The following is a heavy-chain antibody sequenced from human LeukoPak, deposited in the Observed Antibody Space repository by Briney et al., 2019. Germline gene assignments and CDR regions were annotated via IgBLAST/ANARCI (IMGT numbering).Heavy chain of an antibody. Sequence: SVKVSCKASGGTFSSYAISWVRQAPGQGLEWMGGIIPIFSTANYAQKFQGRVTITADKSTSTAYMELSSLRSEDTAVYYCARDRGSQIISSTSWSLGYWGQGTLVTVSS. CDR2: IIPIFSTA. CDR1: GGTFSSYA. V-gene: IGHV1-69*06. CDR3: ARDRGSQIISSTSWSLGY. D-gene: IGHD2-2*01. J-gene: IGHJ4*02.